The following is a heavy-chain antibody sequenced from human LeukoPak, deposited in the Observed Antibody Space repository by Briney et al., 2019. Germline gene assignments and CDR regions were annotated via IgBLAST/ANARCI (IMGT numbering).Heavy chain of an antibody. CDR2: FDPEDGET. V-gene: IGHV1-24*01. J-gene: IGHJ4*02. D-gene: IGHD3-22*01. CDR3: ATAGHYDSSGDY. Sequence: ASVKVSCEVSGYTLTELSMHWVRQAPGKGLEWMGGFDPEDGETIYAQKFQGRVTMTEDTSTDTAYMELSSLRSEDTAVYYCATAGHYDSSGDYWGQGTLVTVSS. CDR1: GYTLTELS.